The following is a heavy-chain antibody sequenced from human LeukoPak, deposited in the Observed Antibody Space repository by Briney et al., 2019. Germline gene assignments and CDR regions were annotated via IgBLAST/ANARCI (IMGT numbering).Heavy chain of an antibody. V-gene: IGHV1-69*04. CDR2: IIPILGIA. CDR3: ARDSRPYGFGY. Sequence: SVKVSCKASRGTFSSYALSWVRQAPGQGLEWMGRIIPILGIANYAQKFQGRVTITADKSTSTAYMELSSLRSEDTAVYYCARDSRPYGFGYWGQGTLVTVSS. J-gene: IGHJ4*02. CDR1: RGTFSSYA. D-gene: IGHD3-10*01.